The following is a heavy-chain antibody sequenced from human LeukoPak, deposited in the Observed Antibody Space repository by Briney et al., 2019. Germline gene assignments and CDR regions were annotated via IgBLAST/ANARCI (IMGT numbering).Heavy chain of an antibody. Sequence: PGGSLRLSCAASGFTFSSYAMHWVRQAPGKGLEWVAVISYDGSNKYYADSVKGRFTISRDNAKNSLYLQMNSLRAEDTAVYYCARDTYSSSLLGRNSIRFWGQGTLVTVSS. CDR3: ARDTYSSSLLGRNSIRF. CDR2: ISYDGSNK. D-gene: IGHD6-6*01. V-gene: IGHV3-30-3*01. J-gene: IGHJ4*02. CDR1: GFTFSSYA.